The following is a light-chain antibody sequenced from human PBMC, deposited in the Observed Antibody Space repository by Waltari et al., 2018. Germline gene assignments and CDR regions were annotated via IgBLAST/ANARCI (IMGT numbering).Light chain of an antibody. V-gene: IGLV1-44*01. CDR1: NSNIGTNN. CDR2: TSN. CDR3: VSWDDSLNGWV. J-gene: IGLJ3*02. Sequence: QSVLTQPPSTSGTPGQRVSISCSGTNSNIGTNNVNWYQQVPGTAPKLLIYTSNQGPSGVPDRFSGSQSCTSASLAITGLQPEDEGDYYCVSWDDSLNGWVFGGGTKLTVL.